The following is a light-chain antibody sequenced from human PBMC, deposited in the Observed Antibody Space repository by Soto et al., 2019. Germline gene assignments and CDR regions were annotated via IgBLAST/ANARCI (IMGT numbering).Light chain of an antibody. CDR2: EGS. CDR1: SSDVGSYNL. J-gene: IGLJ1*01. Sequence: QAVLTQRASVSGSPGQSITISCTGTSSDVGSYNLVSWYQQHPGKAPKLMIYEGSKRPSGVSNRFSGSKSGNTASLTISGLQAEDEADYYCCSYAGSSTFFYVFGTGTKLTVL. CDR3: CSYAGSSTFFYV. V-gene: IGLV2-23*03.